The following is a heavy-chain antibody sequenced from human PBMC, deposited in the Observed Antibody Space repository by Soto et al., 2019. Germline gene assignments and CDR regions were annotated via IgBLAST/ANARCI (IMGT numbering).Heavy chain of an antibody. V-gene: IGHV3-21*01. CDR2: ISRSSSYI. Sequence: RGSLRLSCAASGFTFSTYSMNWVRQAPGKGLEWVSSISRSSSYIYYPDSLKGRFTISRDNAKSSLYLQMNSLRAEDTAVYYCARAGIAAAGSHVYYYGMDVWGQGTTVTVSS. CDR1: GFTFSTYS. J-gene: IGHJ6*02. D-gene: IGHD6-13*01. CDR3: ARAGIAAAGSHVYYYGMDV.